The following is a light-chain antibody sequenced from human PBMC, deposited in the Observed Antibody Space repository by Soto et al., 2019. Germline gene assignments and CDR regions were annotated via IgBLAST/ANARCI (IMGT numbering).Light chain of an antibody. Sequence: DIPMTQSPSTLSASVRDRVIITCRASQSISSWLAWYQQKPGKAPKLLIYKASSLESGVPSRFSGSGSGTEFTLTISSLQPDDFATYYCQQYNSYPTFGQGTKVEIK. CDR1: QSISSW. V-gene: IGKV1-5*03. CDR3: QQYNSYPT. CDR2: KAS. J-gene: IGKJ1*01.